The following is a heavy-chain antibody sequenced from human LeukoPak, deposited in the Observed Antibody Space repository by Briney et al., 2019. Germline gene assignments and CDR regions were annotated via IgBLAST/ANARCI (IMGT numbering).Heavy chain of an antibody. V-gene: IGHV1-18*01. D-gene: IGHD2-2*01. Sequence: ASVNVSRTASGYTFTSYGISSVRQAAGPGGEGMGWISAYNGNTNYAQNLQGRVTITTHTSTTTAYMELRSLRPDDAAVYYCARIVVVPVAMRSWFD. CDR1: GYTFTSYG. CDR3: ARIVVVPVAMRSWFD. CDR2: ISAYNGNT. J-gene: IGHJ5*01.